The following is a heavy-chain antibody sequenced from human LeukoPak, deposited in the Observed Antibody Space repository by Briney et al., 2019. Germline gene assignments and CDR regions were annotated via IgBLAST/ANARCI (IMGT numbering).Heavy chain of an antibody. Sequence: GGSLRLSCAASGFTFSNYWMSWVRQAPGKGLVWVSRINSDGSSRHYADSVKGRFTISRDNAKNTLHLQMTSLRAEDTAVYYCARDSYYDSSGVDYWGQGTLVTVSS. J-gene: IGHJ4*02. CDR3: ARDSYYDSSGVDY. D-gene: IGHD3-22*01. V-gene: IGHV3-74*01. CDR2: INSDGSSR. CDR1: GFTFSNYW.